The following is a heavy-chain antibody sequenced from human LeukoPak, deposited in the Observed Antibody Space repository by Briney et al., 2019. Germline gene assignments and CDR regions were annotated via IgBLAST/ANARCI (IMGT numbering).Heavy chain of an antibody. D-gene: IGHD4-17*01. V-gene: IGHV5-10-1*01. CDR3: ASLYGDYDY. J-gene: IGHJ4*02. CDR1: GYGFTSYW. CDR2: IDPSDSYT. Sequence: GEALKISCKGSGYGFTSYWMNWVRQMPGKGREWMGRIDPSDSYTNYSPSFQGHVTISADKSISTAYLQWSSLKASDTAMYYCASLYGDYDYWGQGTLVTVSS.